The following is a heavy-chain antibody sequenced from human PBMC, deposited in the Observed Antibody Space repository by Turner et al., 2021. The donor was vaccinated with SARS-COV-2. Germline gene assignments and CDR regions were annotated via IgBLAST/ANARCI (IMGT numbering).Heavy chain of an antibody. V-gene: IGHV1-8*03. Sequence: VQLVQSGAEVKKPGASVKVSCKVSGYTFTSYDIDWVRQATGQGLEWMGWMNPDSGNTAYAQKFQGRVTITRNTSIRTAYMGLSSLRSEDTAVYYCARGGYCSSTSCSPYWYFDLWGRGTLVTVSS. CDR2: MNPDSGNT. D-gene: IGHD2-2*01. CDR3: ARGGYCSSTSCSPYWYFDL. J-gene: IGHJ2*01. CDR1: GYTFTSYD.